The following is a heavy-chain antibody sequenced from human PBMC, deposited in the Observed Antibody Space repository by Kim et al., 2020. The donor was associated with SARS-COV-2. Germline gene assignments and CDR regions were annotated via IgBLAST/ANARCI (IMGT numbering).Heavy chain of an antibody. J-gene: IGHJ4*01. CDR3: ARHASGSYARPFAY. D-gene: IGHD1-26*01. V-gene: IGHV4-39*01. CDR2: IYYSGST. CDR1: GGSISSSSYY. Sequence: SETLSLTCTVSGGSISSSSYYWGWIRQPPGKGLEWIGSIYYSGSTYYNPSLKSRVTISVDTSKNQFSLKLSSATAADTAVYYCARHASGSYARPFAYWG.